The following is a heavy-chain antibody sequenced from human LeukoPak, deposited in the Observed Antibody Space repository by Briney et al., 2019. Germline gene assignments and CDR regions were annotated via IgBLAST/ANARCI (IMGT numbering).Heavy chain of an antibody. Sequence: SVKVSCKASGYTFTGYYMHWVRQAPGQGLEWMGGIIPIFGTANYAQKFQGRVTITADESTSTAYMELSSLRSEDTAVYYCASFHYDSSGYHLSFDYWGQGTLVTVSS. CDR2: IIPIFGTA. V-gene: IGHV1-69*13. CDR3: ASFHYDSSGYHLSFDY. D-gene: IGHD3-22*01. CDR1: GYTFTGYY. J-gene: IGHJ4*02.